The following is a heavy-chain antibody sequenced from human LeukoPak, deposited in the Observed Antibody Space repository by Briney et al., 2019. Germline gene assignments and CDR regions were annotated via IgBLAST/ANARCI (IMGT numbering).Heavy chain of an antibody. D-gene: IGHD3-22*01. V-gene: IGHV3-21*01. CDR2: ISSSSSYI. CDR1: GFTFSSYS. J-gene: IGHJ4*02. Sequence: GGSLRLSCAASGFTFSSYSMNWVRQAPGKGLEWVSSISSSSSYIYYADSAKGRFTISRDNAKNSLYLQMNSLRAEDTAVYYCASYLVVKQDYWGQGTLVTVSS. CDR3: ASYLVVKQDY.